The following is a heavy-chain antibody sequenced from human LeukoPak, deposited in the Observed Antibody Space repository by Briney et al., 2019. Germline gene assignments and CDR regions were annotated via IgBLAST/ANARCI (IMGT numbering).Heavy chain of an antibody. CDR1: GYTFTSFG. D-gene: IGHD1-26*01. CDR3: VRPRRSGSYDY. J-gene: IGHJ4*02. Sequence: ASVKVSCKASGYTFTSFGISWVRQAPGQGLEWLGWISGYSGNTNYAQNFQGRVTVTTGTSTTTASMELRSLTSDDTAVYYCVRPRRSGSYDYWGQGTLVTVSS. CDR2: ISGYSGNT. V-gene: IGHV1-18*01.